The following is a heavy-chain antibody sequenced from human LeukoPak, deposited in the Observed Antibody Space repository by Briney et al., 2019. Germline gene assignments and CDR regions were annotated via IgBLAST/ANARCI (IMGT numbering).Heavy chain of an antibody. J-gene: IGHJ4*02. CDR3: CAAKPDSDD. CDR2: INSDGSST. CDR1: GITLSDYW. Sequence: GGSVRLSCAASGITLSDYWMHWVRQAPGQGLMWVSRINSDGSSTTYADSVRGRFTISRDSARNTLYLQMDSLRVEDTAVYYCCAAKPDSDDWGQGTLVSVSS. D-gene: IGHD1-14*01. V-gene: IGHV3-74*01.